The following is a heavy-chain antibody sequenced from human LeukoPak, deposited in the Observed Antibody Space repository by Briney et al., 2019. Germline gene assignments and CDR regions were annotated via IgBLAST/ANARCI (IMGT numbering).Heavy chain of an antibody. CDR3: ARRKGCSSTSCPPDY. Sequence: GESLKISCRGSGYSFTTYWIGWVRQMPGKGLEWMGIIYPGDSDTRYSPSFQGQVTMSADKSINTAYLQWSSLKASDTAMYYCARRKGCSSTSCPPDYWGQGTTVTVSS. V-gene: IGHV5-51*01. D-gene: IGHD2-2*01. CDR1: GYSFTTYW. CDR2: IYPGDSDT. J-gene: IGHJ4*03.